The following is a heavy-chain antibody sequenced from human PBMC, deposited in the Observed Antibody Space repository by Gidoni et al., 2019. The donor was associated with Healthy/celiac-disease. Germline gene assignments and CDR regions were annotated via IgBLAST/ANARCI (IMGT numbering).Heavy chain of an antibody. Sequence: QVQLVQSGAEVKKPGSSVTVSCKASGGTVSSYAISGVRQAPGQGLEWMGGIIPIFGTANYAQKFPGRVTITADESTSTAYMELCSLRSEDTAVYYCATGIGPGWTNDYWGQGTLFTVSS. D-gene: IGHD1-20*01. CDR1: GGTVSSYA. J-gene: IGHJ4*02. CDR3: ATGIGPGWTNDY. CDR2: IIPIFGTA. V-gene: IGHV1-69*01.